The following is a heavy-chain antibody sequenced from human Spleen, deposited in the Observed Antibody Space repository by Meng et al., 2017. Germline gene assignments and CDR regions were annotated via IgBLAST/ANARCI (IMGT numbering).Heavy chain of an antibody. Sequence: QVQLQESGPGLGKPSETLSLTCTVSGGSISSYFWSWIRQPPGKGLEWIGYIYYIGSTRYNPSLKSRVTISVDTSSNQFFLRLNSVTAVDTALYYCAKGRGWFDPWGPGILVTVSS. V-gene: IGHV4-59*08. CDR2: IYYIGST. CDR3: AKGRGWFDP. J-gene: IGHJ5*02. CDR1: GGSISSYF. D-gene: IGHD3-10*01.